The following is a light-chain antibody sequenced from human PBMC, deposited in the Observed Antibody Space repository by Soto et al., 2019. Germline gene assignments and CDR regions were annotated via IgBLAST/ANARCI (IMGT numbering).Light chain of an antibody. Sequence: DIVLTQSPGTLSLSPEERATLSCRASQSVSNDYLAWYQQKPGQAPRLLIYAASSRATGIPDRISGSGSGTDFTLTISSLEPEDFAVFYCHQYGTSPFTFGQGTKVDIK. CDR1: QSVSNDY. CDR3: HQYGTSPFT. V-gene: IGKV3-20*01. CDR2: AAS. J-gene: IGKJ2*01.